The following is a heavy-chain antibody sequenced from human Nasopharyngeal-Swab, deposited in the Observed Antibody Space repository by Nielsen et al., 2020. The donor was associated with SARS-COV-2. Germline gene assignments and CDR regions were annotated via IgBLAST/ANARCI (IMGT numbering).Heavy chain of an antibody. D-gene: IGHD3-16*01. J-gene: IGHJ3*02. V-gene: IGHV3-11*04. CDR1: GFTFSDYY. CDR3: ARVKSFGPDVFDI. CDR2: ISSSGSTI. Sequence: GGSLRLSCAASGFTFSDYYMSWIRQAPGKGLEWVSYISSSGSTIYYADSVEGRFTISRDNAKNSLYLEMDSLRAEDTAVYYCARVKSFGPDVFDIWGQGTMVTVSS.